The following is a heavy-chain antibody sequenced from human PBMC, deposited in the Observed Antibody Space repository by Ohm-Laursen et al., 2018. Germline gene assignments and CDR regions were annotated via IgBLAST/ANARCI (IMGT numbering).Heavy chain of an antibody. CDR3: ARNAAPRGGSSSAGTYYYGLDV. D-gene: IGHD6-6*01. Sequence: SLRLSCTASGFTFSSYAMSWVRQAPGKGLEWVSAISGSGGSTYYADSVKGRFTISRDNSKNTLYLQMNILRADDTAVYYCARNAAPRGGSSSAGTYYYGLDVWGQGTTVTVSS. CDR1: GFTFSSYA. CDR2: ISGSGGST. V-gene: IGHV3-23*01. J-gene: IGHJ6*02.